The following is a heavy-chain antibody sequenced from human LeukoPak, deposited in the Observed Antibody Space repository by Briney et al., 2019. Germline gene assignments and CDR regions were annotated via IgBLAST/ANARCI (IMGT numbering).Heavy chain of an antibody. CDR2: IWSDGTNK. CDR1: GFTFNHYG. D-gene: IGHD4-11*01. CDR3: ARDAQRGFDYSNSLQY. J-gene: IGHJ4*02. Sequence: PGRSLRLSCAAAGFTFNHYGMHWVRQAPGKGLEGVSVIWSDGTNKYYAASVKGRFTISRDDFDKTVYLQMSSLRPDDTGVYYCARDAQRGFDYSNSLQYWGQGTPVTVST. V-gene: IGHV3-33*01.